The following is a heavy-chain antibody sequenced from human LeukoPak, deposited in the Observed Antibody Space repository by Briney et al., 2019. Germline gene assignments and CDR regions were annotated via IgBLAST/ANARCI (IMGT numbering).Heavy chain of an antibody. Sequence: GESLKISCKGSGYSFTYYWIGWVRQMPGRGLEWMGIIYPGDSDTRYSPSFQGLVTISADKSLTTAYLQWNSLKASDTAIYYCARQDGNSAYYFDYWGQGTLVTISS. CDR1: GYSFTYYW. J-gene: IGHJ4*02. D-gene: IGHD4-23*01. CDR2: IYPGDSDT. V-gene: IGHV5-51*01. CDR3: ARQDGNSAYYFDY.